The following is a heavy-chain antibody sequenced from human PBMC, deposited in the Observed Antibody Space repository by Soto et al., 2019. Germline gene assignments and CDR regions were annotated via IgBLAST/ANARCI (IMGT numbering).Heavy chain of an antibody. CDR2: VYYDGKT. CDR1: GDFICSHY. D-gene: IGHD2-15*01. J-gene: IGHJ2*01. Sequence: QVQLQESGPGLVKPSETLSLTCTVSGDFICSHYWSWIRQPPGKGLEWIGYVYYDGKTDSSPSLKSRVTISLDTSKNQISLSLTSVTAADTAVYYCARPKGIAPAVWYFDLWGRGTLVTVSS. V-gene: IGHV4-59*08. CDR3: ARPKGIAPAVWYFDL.